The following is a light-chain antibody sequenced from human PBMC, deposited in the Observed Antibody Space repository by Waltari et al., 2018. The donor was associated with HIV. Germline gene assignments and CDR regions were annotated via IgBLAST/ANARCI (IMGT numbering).Light chain of an antibody. CDR3: CAYAGSTTYVI. Sequence: QSALTQPRSVSGSPGQSVTISCTGTSSDVGGYKSVSWSQQHPGKAPKLMIYEVSKRPSGVSNRFSGSKSGNTASLTISGLQAEDEADYYCCAYAGSTTYVIFGGGTKLTVL. V-gene: IGLV2-11*01. CDR2: EVS. CDR1: SSDVGGYKS. J-gene: IGLJ2*01.